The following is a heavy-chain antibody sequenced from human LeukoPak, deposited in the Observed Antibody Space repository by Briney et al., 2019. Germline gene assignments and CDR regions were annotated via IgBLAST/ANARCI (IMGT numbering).Heavy chain of an antibody. D-gene: IGHD6-19*01. CDR2: INPSGGST. CDR1: GYTFTSHH. Sequence: VASVKVSCKASGYTFTSHHIHWVRQAPGQGLEWMGIINPSGGSTSYAQKFEGRVTLTRDTSTSTVYMELSSLSSDDTAVYFCARDTGVADYHFDYWGPGTLLTVSS. CDR3: ARDTGVADYHFDY. J-gene: IGHJ4*02. V-gene: IGHV1-46*01.